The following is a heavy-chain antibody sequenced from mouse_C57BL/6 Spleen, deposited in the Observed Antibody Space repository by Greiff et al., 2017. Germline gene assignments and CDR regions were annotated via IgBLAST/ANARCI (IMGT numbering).Heavy chain of an antibody. J-gene: IGHJ2*01. CDR3: ARHEEGGHYYYGSSSYFDY. V-gene: IGHV1-62-2*01. D-gene: IGHD1-1*01. Sequence: QVQLQQSGAELVKPGASVKLSCKASGYTFTEYTIHWVKQRSGQGLEWIGWFYPGSGSIKYNEKFKDKATLTADKSSSTVYMELSRLKSEDSAVYFCARHEEGGHYYYGSSSYFDYWGQGTTLTVSS. CDR2: FYPGSGSI. CDR1: GYTFTEYT.